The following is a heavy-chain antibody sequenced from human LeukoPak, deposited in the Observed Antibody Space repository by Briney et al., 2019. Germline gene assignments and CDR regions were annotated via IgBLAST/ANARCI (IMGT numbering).Heavy chain of an antibody. Sequence: GGSLRLSCAASGFTFRTYAVSWVRQAPGKGLEWVSAISGSGGSTYYADSVKGRFTIFRDNSKNMLYLQMNTLRAEDTAVYYCARRSGIAVAGAFDYWGQGTLVTVSS. J-gene: IGHJ4*02. CDR3: ARRSGIAVAGAFDY. V-gene: IGHV3-23*01. CDR2: ISGSGGST. CDR1: GFTFRTYA. D-gene: IGHD6-19*01.